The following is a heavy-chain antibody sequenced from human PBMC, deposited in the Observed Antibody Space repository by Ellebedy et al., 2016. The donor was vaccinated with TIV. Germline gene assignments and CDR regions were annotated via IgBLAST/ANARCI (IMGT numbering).Heavy chain of an antibody. CDR2: VDHRGTA. J-gene: IGHJ4*02. CDR3: ASGSMVRGLAG. V-gene: IGHV4-34*01. CDR1: IPSFSGYH. Sequence: SETLSLXXDVDIPSFSGYHWAWVRQPPGKGLEWIGDVDHRGTARYISSLKSRVSISLDTSRKQFSLNITSVTAADTAVYFCASGSMVRGLAGWGQGTLVTVSS. D-gene: IGHD3-10*01.